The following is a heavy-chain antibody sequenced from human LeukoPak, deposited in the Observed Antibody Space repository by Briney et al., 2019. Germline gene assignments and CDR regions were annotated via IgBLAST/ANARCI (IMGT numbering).Heavy chain of an antibody. Sequence: GASVKVSCKASGYTFTDYYIHWVRQAPGQGLEWMGWINPNSGGTNYAQKFQGRVTMTRDTSISTAYMELSRLRSDDTAVYYCARDIGIDYGDYFGKHNYYYMDVWGKGTTVTISS. D-gene: IGHD4-17*01. J-gene: IGHJ6*03. CDR2: INPNSGGT. CDR1: GYTFTDYY. V-gene: IGHV1-2*02. CDR3: ARDIGIDYGDYFGKHNYYYMDV.